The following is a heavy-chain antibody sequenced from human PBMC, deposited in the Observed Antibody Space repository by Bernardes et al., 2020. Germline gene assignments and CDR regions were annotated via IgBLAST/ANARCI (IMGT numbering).Heavy chain of an antibody. D-gene: IGHD6-19*01. CDR3: ARDRSSGWYPEWFDP. V-gene: IGHV3-74*01. CDR1: GFTFSSYW. CDR2: INSDGSST. Sequence: GGSLRLSCAASGFTFSSYWMHWVRQAPGKGLVWVSRINSDGSSTSYADSVKGRFTISRDNAKNTLYLQMNSLRAEDTAVYYCARDRSSGWYPEWFDPWGQGTLVTVSS. J-gene: IGHJ5*02.